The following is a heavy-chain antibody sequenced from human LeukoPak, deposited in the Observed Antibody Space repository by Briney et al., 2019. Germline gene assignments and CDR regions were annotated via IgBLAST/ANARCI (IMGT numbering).Heavy chain of an antibody. V-gene: IGHV3-53*01. CDR3: ARSPGWRSYFDY. CDR2: IYTDGRT. CDR1: GFTVSSNY. D-gene: IGHD2-15*01. Sequence: GGSLRLSCAASGFTVSSNYMSWVRQAPGKGLEWVSLIYTDGRTFYADSVKGRFTISRDNSKNTVSLQMNSLRAEDTAVYYCARSPGWRSYFDYWGQGTLVTVSS. J-gene: IGHJ4*02.